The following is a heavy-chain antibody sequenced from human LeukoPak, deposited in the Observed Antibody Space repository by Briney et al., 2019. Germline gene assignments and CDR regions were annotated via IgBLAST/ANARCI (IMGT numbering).Heavy chain of an antibody. D-gene: IGHD6-19*01. V-gene: IGHV4-31*03. CDR1: GGSISSGGYY. Sequence: ASQTLSLTCTVSGGSISSGGYYWSWIRQHPGKGLEWIGYIYYSGSTYYNPSLKSRVTISVDTSKNQFSLKLSSVTAADTAVYYCARDLLSTAGYFDYWGQGTLVTVSS. CDR3: ARDLLSTAGYFDY. J-gene: IGHJ4*02. CDR2: IYYSGST.